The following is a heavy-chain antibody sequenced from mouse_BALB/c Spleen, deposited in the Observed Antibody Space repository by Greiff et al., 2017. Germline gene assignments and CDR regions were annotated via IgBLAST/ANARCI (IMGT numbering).Heavy chain of an antibody. J-gene: IGHJ2*01. D-gene: IGHD2-3*01. CDR1: GYTFTSYW. CDR2: IDPSDSET. CDR3: ARSGLLRYFDY. Sequence: QVQLQQPGAELVKPGAPVKLSCKASGYTFTSYWMNWVKQRPGRGLEWIGRIDPSDSETHYNQKFKDKATLTVDKSSSTAYIQLSSLTSEDSAVYYCARSGLLRYFDYWGQGTTLTVSS. V-gene: IGHV1-69*02.